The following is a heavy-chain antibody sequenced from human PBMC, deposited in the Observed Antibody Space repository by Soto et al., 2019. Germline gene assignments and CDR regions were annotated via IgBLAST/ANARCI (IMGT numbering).Heavy chain of an antibody. CDR2: INPNSGGT. CDR1: GYTFTGYY. CDR3: ARDSSAMAEKNAFDI. J-gene: IGHJ3*02. D-gene: IGHD5-18*01. V-gene: IGHV1-2*02. Sequence: ASVKVSCKASGYTFTGYYMHCVRQAPGQGLEWMGWINPNSGGTNYAQKFQGRVTMTRDTSISTAYMELSRLRSDDTAVYYCARDSSAMAEKNAFDIWGQGTMVTVSS.